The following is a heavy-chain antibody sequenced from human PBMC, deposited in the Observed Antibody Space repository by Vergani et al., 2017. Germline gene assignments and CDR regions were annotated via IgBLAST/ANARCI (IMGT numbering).Heavy chain of an antibody. CDR1: GFTFSSYG. V-gene: IGHV3-21*01. CDR3: ARRGYCSGGSCSTFDY. D-gene: IGHD2-15*01. CDR2: ISSSSSYI. Sequence: VQLVESGGGVVQPGRSLRLSCAASGFTFSSYGMHWVRQAPGKGLEWVSSISSSSSYIYYADSVKGRFTISRDNAKNSLYLQMNSLRAEDTAVYYCARRGYCSGGSCSTFDYWGQGTLVTVSS. J-gene: IGHJ4*02.